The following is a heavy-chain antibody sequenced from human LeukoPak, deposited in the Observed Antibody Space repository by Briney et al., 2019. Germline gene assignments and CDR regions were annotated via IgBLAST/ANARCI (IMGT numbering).Heavy chain of an antibody. CDR3: ARYSGLGVPDY. J-gene: IGHJ4*02. Sequence: SQTLSLPYVISVDSVPRKSAAWNWIRQSPSRGVEWLGRTYYQSKWNNDYAVSVSGRITINPDTSNNQCSLLLNSVTPEDTAVYYCARYSGLGVPDYWGQGTLVTVSS. V-gene: IGHV6-1*01. CDR2: TYYQSKWNN. CDR1: VDSVPRKSAA. D-gene: IGHD2-21*01.